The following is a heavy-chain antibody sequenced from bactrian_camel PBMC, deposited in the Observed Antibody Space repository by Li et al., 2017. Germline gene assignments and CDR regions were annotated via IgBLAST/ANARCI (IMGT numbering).Heavy chain of an antibody. Sequence: HVQLVESGGGSVQSGGSLRLSCVASGYTYNGYCKGWFRQVRGKGREAIAQLDVDGQTMYDDPVRGRFTISEDNAKNTLYLQMNALNPEDTAVYYCAAARDSYGAINWDNARVYSYWGQGTQVTVS. CDR2: LDVDGQT. CDR1: GYTYNGYC. CDR3: AAARDSYGAINWDNARVYSY. J-gene: IGHJ4*01. D-gene: IGHD8*01. V-gene: IGHV3S9*01.